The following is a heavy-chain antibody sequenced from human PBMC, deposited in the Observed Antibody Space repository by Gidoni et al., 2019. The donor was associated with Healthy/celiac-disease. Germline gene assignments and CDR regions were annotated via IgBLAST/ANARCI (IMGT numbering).Heavy chain of an antibody. Sequence: QVQLVESGGGVVQPGRSLRPSCAASGFPFSSYAMHWVRQAPGKGLEWVAVISYDGSNKYYADSVKGRFTISRDNSKNTLYLQMNSLRAEDTAVYYCARDGPPITMVRGVIYYYYGMDVWGQGTTVTVSS. CDR1: GFPFSSYA. CDR2: ISYDGSNK. J-gene: IGHJ6*02. CDR3: ARDGPPITMVRGVIYYYYGMDV. V-gene: IGHV3-30-3*01. D-gene: IGHD3-10*01.